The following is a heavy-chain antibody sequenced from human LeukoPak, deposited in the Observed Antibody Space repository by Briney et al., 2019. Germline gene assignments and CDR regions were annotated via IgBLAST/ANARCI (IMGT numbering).Heavy chain of an antibody. CDR3: ARSRGGYCSSTSCSRFDY. CDR1: GGSIRSGGYY. CDR2: IYYSGST. Sequence: SETLSLTCTVSGGSIRSGGYYWSWIRQHPGKGLEWIGYIYYSGSTYYNPSLKSRVTISVDTSKNQFSLKLSSVIAADTAVYYCARSRGGYCSSTSCSRFDYWGQGTLVTVSS. V-gene: IGHV4-31*03. J-gene: IGHJ4*02. D-gene: IGHD2-2*01.